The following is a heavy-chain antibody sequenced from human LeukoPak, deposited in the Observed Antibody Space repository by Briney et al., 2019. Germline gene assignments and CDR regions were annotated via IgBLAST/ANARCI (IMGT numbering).Heavy chain of an antibody. J-gene: IGHJ3*02. V-gene: IGHV1-46*01. CDR1: GGTLSSYA. CDR2: INPSGGSA. D-gene: IGHD2-2*02. CDR3: ARARFPSAAIFDFDM. Sequence: VASVKVSCRASGGTLSSYAISWVRPAPGQGLEWMGIINPSGGSASYAQKFQDRVTMNRDTSTSTVYMELSRLRSKDTAVYYFARARFPSAAIFDFDMWGEGPMVTVSS.